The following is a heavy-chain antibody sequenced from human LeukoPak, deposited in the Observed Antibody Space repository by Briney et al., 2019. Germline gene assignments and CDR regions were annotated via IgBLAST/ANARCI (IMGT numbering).Heavy chain of an antibody. CDR3: ARATMVRGLDC. D-gene: IGHD3-10*01. CDR1: GFTFSSYE. Sequence: GGSLRLSCAASGFTFSSYEMNWVRQAPGKGLEWVSYISSSGSTIYYADSVKGRFTISRDNAKNSLYLQMNSLRAEDTAVYYCARATMVRGLDCWGQGTLVTVSS. CDR2: ISSSGSTI. J-gene: IGHJ4*02. V-gene: IGHV3-48*03.